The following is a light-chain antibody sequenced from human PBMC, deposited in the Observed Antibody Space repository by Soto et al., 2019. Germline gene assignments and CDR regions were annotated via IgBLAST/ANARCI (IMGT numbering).Light chain of an antibody. V-gene: IGLV2-14*01. J-gene: IGLJ2*01. CDR3: SSYTSSSTYVV. CDR1: SSDIGNYDY. CDR2: EVS. Sequence: QSVLTQPASVSGSPGQSITLSCTGTSSDIGNYDYVSWYQQHPGKAPKLMIYEVSNRPSGVSNRFSGSKSGNTASLTISGLQAEDEADYYCSSYTSSSTYVVFGGGTKLTVL.